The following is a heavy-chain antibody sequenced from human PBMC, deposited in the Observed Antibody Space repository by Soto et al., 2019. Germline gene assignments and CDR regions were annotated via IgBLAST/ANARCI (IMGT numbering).Heavy chain of an antibody. Sequence: QVQLAESGGGVVQPGTALRLSCTASGFTFSTYGMHWVRQAPGEGLEWVALIWSDGITKYYTESLRGRFTISRDNSKNTLYLQMDSLRAEDTAVYYCAREDIGGPTDAFDQWGQGTLVTVSS. D-gene: IGHD1-26*01. CDR1: GFTFSTYG. CDR2: IWSDGITK. J-gene: IGHJ4*02. CDR3: AREDIGGPTDAFDQ. V-gene: IGHV3-33*01.